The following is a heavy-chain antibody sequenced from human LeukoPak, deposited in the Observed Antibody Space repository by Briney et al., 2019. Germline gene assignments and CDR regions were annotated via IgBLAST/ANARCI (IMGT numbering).Heavy chain of an antibody. CDR1: GYTFISYG. CDR2: INPYNGNT. V-gene: IGHV1-18*01. CDR3: ARTEEWAVDIDY. D-gene: IGHD2-8*01. Sequence: ASVKVSCKTSGYTFISYGVTWVRQVPGQGLEWMGWINPYNGNTHYAGYLQGRVTMTTDTSTGAAYMELSRLRSDDTAVYYCARTEEWAVDIDYWGQGTLVTVSS. J-gene: IGHJ4*02.